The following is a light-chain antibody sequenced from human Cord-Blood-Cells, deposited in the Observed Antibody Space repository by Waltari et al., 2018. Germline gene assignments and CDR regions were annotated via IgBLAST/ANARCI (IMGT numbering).Light chain of an antibody. V-gene: IGLV2-14*03. CDR1: SSDVGGYNY. J-gene: IGLJ3*02. CDR3: SSYTSSSTWV. CDR2: DVS. Sequence: QSALTQPASVSGSPGQAITIPCTGTSSDVGGYNYVSGYQQQPGKAPKLMIYDVSNWAPGVSNRFSGSKSGNTASLTISGLRAEDEADDYCSSYTSSSTWVFGGGTKLTVL.